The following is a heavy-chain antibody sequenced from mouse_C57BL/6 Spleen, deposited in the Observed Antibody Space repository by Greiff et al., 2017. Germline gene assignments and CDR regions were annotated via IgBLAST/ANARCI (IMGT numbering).Heavy chain of an antibody. J-gene: IGHJ2*01. CDR2: INYDGSST. CDR3: ARVPSLYYFDY. V-gene: IGHV5-16*01. D-gene: IGHD6-1*01. CDR1: GFTFSDYY. Sequence: DVKLVESEGGLVQPGSSMKLSCTASGFTFSDYYMAWVRQVPEKGLEWVANINYDGSSTYYLDSLKSRFIISRDNAKNILYLQMSSLKSEDTATYYCARVPSLYYFDYWGQGTTLTVSS.